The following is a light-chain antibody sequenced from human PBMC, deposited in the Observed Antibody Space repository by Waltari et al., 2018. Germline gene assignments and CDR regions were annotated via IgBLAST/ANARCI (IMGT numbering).Light chain of an antibody. J-gene: IGKJ1*01. CDR3: QQYNNWLPWT. Sequence: EIVMTQSPATLSVSPGERATLSCRASQRVSSNLAWSQQQPGQAPRPLIYGASTRATGIPARFSGSGSGTEFTLTISSMQSEDFAVYYCQQYNNWLPWTFGQGTKVEIK. V-gene: IGKV3-15*01. CDR2: GAS. CDR1: QRVSSN.